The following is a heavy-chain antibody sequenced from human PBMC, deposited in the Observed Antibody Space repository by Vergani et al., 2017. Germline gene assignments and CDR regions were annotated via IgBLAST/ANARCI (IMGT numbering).Heavy chain of an antibody. CDR3: ASSRKRGYSGYDVWYYYMDV. J-gene: IGHJ6*03. CDR1: GFTFSSYS. CDR2: ISSSSSTI. Sequence: EVQLVESGGGLVQPGGSLRLSCAASGFTFSSYSMNWVRQAPGKGLEWVSYISSSSSTIYYADSVKGRFTISRDNAKNSLYLQMNSLRDEDTAVYYCASSRKRGYSGYDVWYYYMDVWGKGTTVTVSS. D-gene: IGHD5-12*01. V-gene: IGHV3-48*02.